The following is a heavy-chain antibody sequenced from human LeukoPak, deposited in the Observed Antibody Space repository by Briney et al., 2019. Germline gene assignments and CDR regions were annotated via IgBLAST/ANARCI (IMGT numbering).Heavy chain of an antibody. Sequence: ASVKVSCKASGCTFTGYYMHWVRQAPGQGLEWMGWINPNSGGTNYAQKFQGRVTMTRDTSISTAYMELSRLRSDDTAVYYCAREMYSGSYDYYYYYYYGMDVWGQGTTVTVSS. CDR3: AREMYSGSYDYYYYYYYGMDV. CDR2: INPNSGGT. CDR1: GCTFTGYY. J-gene: IGHJ6*02. D-gene: IGHD1-26*01. V-gene: IGHV1-2*02.